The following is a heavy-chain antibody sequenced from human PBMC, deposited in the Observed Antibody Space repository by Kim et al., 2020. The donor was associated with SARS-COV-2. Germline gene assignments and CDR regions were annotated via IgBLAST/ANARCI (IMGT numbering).Heavy chain of an antibody. V-gene: IGHV3-30*04. Sequence: GGSLRLSCAASGFTFSSYAMHWVRQAPGKGLEWVAVISYDGSNKYYADSVKGRFTISRDNSKNTLYLQMNSLRAEDTAVYYCACSMVRGVPLPWGQGTLVTVSS. J-gene: IGHJ5*02. D-gene: IGHD3-10*01. CDR1: GFTFSSYA. CDR3: ACSMVRGVPLP. CDR2: ISYDGSNK.